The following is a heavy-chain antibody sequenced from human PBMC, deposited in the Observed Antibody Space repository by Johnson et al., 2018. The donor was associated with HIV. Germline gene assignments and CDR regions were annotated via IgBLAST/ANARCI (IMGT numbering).Heavy chain of an antibody. CDR1: GFTFSSYA. Sequence: QVQLVESGGGVVQPGRSLRLSCAASGFTFSSYAMHWVRQPPGKGLEWVADIKCDGSEKYYVDSVKGRLTISRDNAKNSLYLQVNSLRAEDTAVYYCARDGGGGALDIWGQGTMVIVSS. D-gene: IGHD3-16*01. J-gene: IGHJ3*02. CDR3: ARDGGGGALDI. CDR2: IKCDGSEK. V-gene: IGHV3-33*08.